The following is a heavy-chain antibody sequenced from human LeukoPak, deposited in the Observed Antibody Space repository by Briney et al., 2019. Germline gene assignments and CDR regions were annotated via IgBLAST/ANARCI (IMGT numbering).Heavy chain of an antibody. J-gene: IGHJ4*02. V-gene: IGHV3-15*01. CDR1: GFTFSSYG. CDR2: IRVRSDGGTT. D-gene: IGHD1-26*01. CDR3: ASLVGFSLYY. Sequence: GGSLRLSCAASGFTFSSYGMHWVRQGPGKGLEWVGHIRVRSDGGTTDYAAPVKGRFTISRDDSKNTLYLQMDSLQTEDTAVYYCASLVGFSLYYWGQGTLVTVSS.